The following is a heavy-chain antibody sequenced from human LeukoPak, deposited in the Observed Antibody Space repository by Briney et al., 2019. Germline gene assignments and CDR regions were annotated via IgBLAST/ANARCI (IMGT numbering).Heavy chain of an antibody. Sequence: ASVKVSCKASGYTSTSYDINWVRQATGQGLEWMGWMNPNSGNTGYAQKFQGKVTMTRDTSISTAYMELSRLRSDDTAVYYCARDLAVAGINWFDPWGQGTLVTVSS. V-gene: IGHV1-8*01. CDR1: GYTSTSYD. J-gene: IGHJ5*02. CDR2: MNPNSGNT. D-gene: IGHD6-19*01. CDR3: ARDLAVAGINWFDP.